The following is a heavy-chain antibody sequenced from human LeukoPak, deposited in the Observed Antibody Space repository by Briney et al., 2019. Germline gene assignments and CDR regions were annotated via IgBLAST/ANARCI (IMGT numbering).Heavy chain of an antibody. CDR1: GFTFSSYW. CDR3: ARDPSSSGWEDAFDI. V-gene: IGHV3-7*01. CDR2: IKQDGSEK. J-gene: IGHJ3*02. Sequence: HPGGSLRLSCAASGFTFSSYWMSWVRQAPGKGLEWVANIKQDGSEKYYVDSVKGRFTISGDNAKNSLYLQMNSLRAEDTAVYYCARDPSSSGWEDAFDIWGQGTMVTVSS. D-gene: IGHD6-19*01.